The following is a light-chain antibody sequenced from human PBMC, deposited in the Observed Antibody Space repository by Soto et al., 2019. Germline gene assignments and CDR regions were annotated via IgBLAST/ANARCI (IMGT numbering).Light chain of an antibody. J-gene: IGLJ1*01. CDR2: THN. CDR1: NSNIRSNT. Sequence: SFLTHPPSGSVTPGHRCSISCSGSNSNIRSNTVHWYQQLPGTAPKLLIHTHNKRPSRVPDRFSGSKSGTSASLAISGLQSEDEDEYYCAQRDASLNGYVFANGPKVPVL. V-gene: IGLV1-44*01. CDR3: AQRDASLNGYV.